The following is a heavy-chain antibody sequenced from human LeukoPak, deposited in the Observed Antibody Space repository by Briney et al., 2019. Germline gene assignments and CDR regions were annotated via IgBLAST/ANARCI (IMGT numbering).Heavy chain of an antibody. Sequence: PGGSLRLSCVASGFTFSSFGMNWVRQAPGKGLEWLSYISGDSSTIYHADSVKGRFTISRDNAKNLLFLQMNSLRDEDTAVYYCARYTITTVTTSGAFDCWGQGTLVTVSS. D-gene: IGHD4-17*01. V-gene: IGHV3-48*02. CDR1: GFTFSSFG. CDR2: ISGDSSTI. J-gene: IGHJ4*02. CDR3: ARYTITTVTTSGAFDC.